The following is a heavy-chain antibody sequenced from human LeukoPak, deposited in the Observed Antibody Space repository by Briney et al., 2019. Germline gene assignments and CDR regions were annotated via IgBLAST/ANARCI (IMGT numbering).Heavy chain of an antibody. CDR2: INHSGST. J-gene: IGHJ4*02. Sequence: SETLSLTCAVYGGSFSGYYWSWIRQPPGKGLEWIGEINHSGSTNYNPSLKSRVTISVDTSKNQFSLKLSSVTAADTAVYYCARGLSGATVTKGRVYWGQGAPVTVSS. D-gene: IGHD4-17*01. CDR3: ARGLSGATVTKGRVY. CDR1: GGSFSGYY. V-gene: IGHV4-34*01.